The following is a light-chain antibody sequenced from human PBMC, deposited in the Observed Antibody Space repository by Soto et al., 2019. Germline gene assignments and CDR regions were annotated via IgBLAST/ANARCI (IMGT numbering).Light chain of an antibody. Sequence: DIQMTQSPSSLSASIVDRVTITCRASQAISNYLAWYQLKPGQVPNLLIYAASILQSGVPSRFSGSGSGTDFTLTISSLQPEDIATYYCQKYSGAPFTFGPGTKVAIK. CDR1: QAISNY. J-gene: IGKJ3*01. CDR3: QKYSGAPFT. V-gene: IGKV1-27*01. CDR2: AAS.